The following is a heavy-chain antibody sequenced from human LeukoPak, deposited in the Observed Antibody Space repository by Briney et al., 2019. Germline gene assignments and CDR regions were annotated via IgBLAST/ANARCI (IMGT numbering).Heavy chain of an antibody. CDR3: ARGSGILWGGGMDV. Sequence: PGGSLRLSCAASGFTFSSYEMNWVRQAPGKGLEWVSYISSSGSTIYYADSVKGRFTISRDNAKNSLYLQMNSLRAEDTAVYYRARGSGILWGGGMDVWGQGTTVTVSS. CDR2: ISSSGSTI. J-gene: IGHJ6*02. V-gene: IGHV3-48*03. CDR1: GFTFSSYE. D-gene: IGHD2-21*01.